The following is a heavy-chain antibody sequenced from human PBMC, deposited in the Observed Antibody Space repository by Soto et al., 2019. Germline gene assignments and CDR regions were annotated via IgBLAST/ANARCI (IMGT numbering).Heavy chain of an antibody. CDR1: GFTFSSYW. J-gene: IGHJ3*02. D-gene: IGHD3-22*01. CDR2: IKQDGGEK. V-gene: IGHV3-7*04. CDR3: ARGDFYDSSGPFSDAFDI. Sequence: GGSLRLSCAASGFTFSSYWMSWVRQAPGKGLEWVANIKQDGGEKWYVDSVRGRFTISRDNAKNSLYLQMNSLRAEDTAVFYCARGDFYDSSGPFSDAFDIWGQGTMVTVSS.